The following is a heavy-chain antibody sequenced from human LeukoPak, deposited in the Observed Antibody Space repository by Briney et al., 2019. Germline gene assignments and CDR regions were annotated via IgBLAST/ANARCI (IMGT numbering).Heavy chain of an antibody. CDR1: GVSFSDYY. V-gene: IGHV4-34*01. CDR2: IEHSGST. J-gene: IGHJ3*02. CDR3: ARSPSYFPYAFDI. D-gene: IGHD1-26*01. Sequence: SETLSLTCAVYGVSFSDYYWNWIRQPPGKGLEWIGEIEHSGSTKYNPSLKSRVTISVDTSKNQFSLKLSSVTAADTAVYYCARSPSYFPYAFDIWGQGTMVTVSS.